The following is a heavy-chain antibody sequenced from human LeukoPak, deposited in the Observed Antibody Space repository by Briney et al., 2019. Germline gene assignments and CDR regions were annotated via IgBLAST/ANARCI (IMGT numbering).Heavy chain of an antibody. V-gene: IGHV1-2*02. J-gene: IGHJ3*02. CDR2: INPNSGGT. CDR1: GYSFTGYY. Sequence: GASVKVSCKASGYSFTGYYMHWVRQAPGQGLEWMGWINPNSGGTNYAQKFQGRVTMTRDTSISTAYMELSRLRSDDTAVYYCARGVSWYSDAFDIWGQGTMVTVSS. CDR3: ARGVSWYSDAFDI. D-gene: IGHD6-13*01.